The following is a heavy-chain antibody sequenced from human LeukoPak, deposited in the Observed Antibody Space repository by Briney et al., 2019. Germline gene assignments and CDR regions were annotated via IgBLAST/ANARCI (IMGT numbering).Heavy chain of an antibody. D-gene: IGHD2-2*01. J-gene: IGHJ5*02. CDR1: GFTFRSYA. CDR3: AKDTLIVVVPAAQFDP. V-gene: IGHV3-23*01. CDR2: IFGSGGST. Sequence: GGSLRLSCAASGFTFRSYAMSWVREALGKGRWWVSPIFGSGGSTYYADSVKGLFTISRDNSKNTLYLQMNSLRAEDTAVYYCAKDTLIVVVPAAQFDPWGQGTLVTVSS.